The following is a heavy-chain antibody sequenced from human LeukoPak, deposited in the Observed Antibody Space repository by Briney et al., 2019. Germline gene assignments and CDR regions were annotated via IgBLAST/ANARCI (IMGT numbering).Heavy chain of an antibody. Sequence: GGSLRLSCAASGFTFSSYAMHWVRQAPGKGLEWVAVISYDGSNKYYADSVKGRFTISRDNSKNTLYLQMNSLRAEDTAVYHCAREGKPYSSSTLGYWGQGTLVTVSS. CDR1: GFTFSSYA. CDR2: ISYDGSNK. J-gene: IGHJ4*02. V-gene: IGHV3-30-3*01. D-gene: IGHD6-6*01. CDR3: AREGKPYSSSTLGY.